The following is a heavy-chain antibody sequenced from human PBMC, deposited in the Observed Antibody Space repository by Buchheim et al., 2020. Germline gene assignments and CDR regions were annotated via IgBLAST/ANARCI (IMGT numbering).Heavy chain of an antibody. J-gene: IGHJ6*02. CDR3: ARVLGYCSGGSCPTYYYYGMDV. CDR2: ISSSSSTI. Sequence: EVQLVESGGGLVQPGGSLRLSCAASGFTFSSYSMNWVRQAPGKGLEWVSYISSSSSTIYYADSVKGRFTISRDNAKNSLYLQMNSLRAEDTAVYYCARVLGYCSGGSCPTYYYYGMDVWGQGTT. D-gene: IGHD2-15*01. V-gene: IGHV3-48*01. CDR1: GFTFSSYS.